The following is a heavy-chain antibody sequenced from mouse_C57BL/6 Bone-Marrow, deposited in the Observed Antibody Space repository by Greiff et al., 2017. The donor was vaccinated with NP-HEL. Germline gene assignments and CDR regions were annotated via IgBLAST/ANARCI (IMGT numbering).Heavy chain of an antibody. Sequence: DVKLVESGGGLVKPGGSLKLSCAASGFTFSSYAMSWVRQTPEKRLEWVATISDGGSYTYYPDNVKGRFTISRDNAKNNLYLQMSHLKSEDTAMYYCAREAIYDGYYAMDYWGQGTSVTVSS. CDR3: AREAIYDGYYAMDY. CDR1: GFTFSSYA. D-gene: IGHD2-3*01. J-gene: IGHJ4*01. V-gene: IGHV5-4*01. CDR2: ISDGGSYT.